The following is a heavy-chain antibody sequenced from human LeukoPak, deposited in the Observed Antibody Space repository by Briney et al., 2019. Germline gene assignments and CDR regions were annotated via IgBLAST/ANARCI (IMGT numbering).Heavy chain of an antibody. J-gene: IGHJ5*02. CDR2: IYKSGST. CDR1: GGSITDYY. D-gene: IGHD1-26*01. CDR3: ARDDRVSGTFLRWFDP. V-gene: IGHV4-4*07. Sequence: SETLSLTCTVSGGSITDYYWSWIRRPAGKGLEWIGHIYKSGSTDYNPSLKSRGTMSMDTSKSQFSLNLRSVTAADTAVYYCARDDRVSGTFLRWFDPWGQGTLVTVSS.